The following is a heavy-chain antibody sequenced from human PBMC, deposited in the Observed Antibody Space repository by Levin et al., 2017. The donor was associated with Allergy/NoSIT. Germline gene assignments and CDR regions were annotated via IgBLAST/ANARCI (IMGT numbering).Heavy chain of an antibody. D-gene: IGHD2-15*01. CDR2: IGYSGNT. CDR3: AKDRRLSGHPAFSFDS. CDR1: GFTFSSFA. V-gene: IGHV3-23*01. J-gene: IGHJ4*02. Sequence: GGSLRLSCAAAGFTFSSFAMSWVRQAPGKGPEWVSAIGYSGNTYYADSVQGRFTISRDNSKNTLYLQMNSLTAEDTPAYYCAKDRRLSGHPAFSFDSWGQGTLVTVSS.